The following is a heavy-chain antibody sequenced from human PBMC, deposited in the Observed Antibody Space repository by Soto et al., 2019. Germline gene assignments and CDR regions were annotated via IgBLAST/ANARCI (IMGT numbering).Heavy chain of an antibody. CDR1: GGSVSSSSYY. V-gene: IGHV4-31*03. J-gene: IGHJ5*02. CDR2: IYYSGST. CDR3: ARDRLPRNNWFDP. D-gene: IGHD4-17*01. Sequence: PSETLSLTCTVSGGSVSSSSYYWSWIRQPPGKGLEWIGYIYYSGSTYYNPSLKSRVTISVDTSKNQFSLKLSSVTAADTAVYYCARDRLPRNNWFDPWGQGTLVTVSS.